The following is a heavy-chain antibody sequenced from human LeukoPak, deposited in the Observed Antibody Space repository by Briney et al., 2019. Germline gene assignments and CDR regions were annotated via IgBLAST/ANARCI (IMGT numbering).Heavy chain of an antibody. Sequence: GGSPRLSCAASGFTFSSLWMSWVRQAPGRGPEWVANINQDGSTTYYVASVKGRFTISRDNAKNSLSLQMSSLRAEDTAVYYCTKDRQGPNQYHMDVWGEGTTVTVSS. CDR2: INQDGSTT. CDR3: TKDRQGPNQYHMDV. V-gene: IGHV3-7*01. J-gene: IGHJ6*03. CDR1: GFTFSSLW.